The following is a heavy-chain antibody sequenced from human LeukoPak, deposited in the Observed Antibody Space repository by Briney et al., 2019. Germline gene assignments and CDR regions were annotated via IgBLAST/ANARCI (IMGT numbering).Heavy chain of an antibody. Sequence: SETLSLTCTVSGGSISSGSYYWRWLRQPAGKGLEWIGRIYTSGSTNYNPSLKSRFTISVDTSKNQFSLKLSSVTAADTAVYYCARVRSYGPSGSYLDYWGQGTLVTVSS. V-gene: IGHV4-61*02. CDR2: IYTSGST. CDR1: GGSISSGSYY. CDR3: ARVRSYGPSGSYLDY. J-gene: IGHJ4*02. D-gene: IGHD1-26*01.